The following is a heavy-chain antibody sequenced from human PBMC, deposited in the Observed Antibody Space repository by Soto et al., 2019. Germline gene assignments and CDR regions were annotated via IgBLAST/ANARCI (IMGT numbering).Heavy chain of an antibody. V-gene: IGHV3-72*01. CDR3: AVWGMGNDFTAA. CDR2: SKNKADRYIT. Sequence: EVQFVESGGGLVQPGGSLRLSCAASGFTFSDYYIDWVRQAPGKGLEWVGRSKNKADRYITEYSASVKGRFSISRDASKTSLYLQMNSLKTYDTAVYYCAVWGMGNDFTAAWGQGILVTVSS. J-gene: IGHJ4*02. CDR1: GFTFSDYY. D-gene: IGHD2-8*02.